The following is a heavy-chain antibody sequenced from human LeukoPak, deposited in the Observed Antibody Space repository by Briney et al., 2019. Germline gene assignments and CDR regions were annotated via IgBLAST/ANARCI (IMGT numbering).Heavy chain of an antibody. V-gene: IGHV4-59*01. D-gene: IGHD3-10*02. CDR3: ARVYVDAFDI. Sequence: SETLSLTCTVSGGSISSYYWSWIRQPPGKGLEWIGYIYYSGSTNYNPSLKSRVTISVDTSKNQFSLKLSSVTAAATAVYYCARVYVDAFDIWGQGTMVTVSS. CDR1: GGSISSYY. J-gene: IGHJ3*02. CDR2: IYYSGST.